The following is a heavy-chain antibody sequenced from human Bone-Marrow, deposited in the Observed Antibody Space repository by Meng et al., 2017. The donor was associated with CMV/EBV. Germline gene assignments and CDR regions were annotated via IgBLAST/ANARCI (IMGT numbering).Heavy chain of an antibody. J-gene: IGHJ4*02. CDR3: ARDMKQILDY. V-gene: IGHV4-34*01. CDR2: INHSVST. D-gene: IGHD3-16*01. CDR1: GGSFSGYY. Sequence: SETLSLPCAVYGGSFSGYYWSWIRQPPGKGLEWIGEINHSVSTNYNPSLKSRVTLSVDTSTNQCSLKLSSVTAADTAVYYCARDMKQILDYWGQGTLVTVSS.